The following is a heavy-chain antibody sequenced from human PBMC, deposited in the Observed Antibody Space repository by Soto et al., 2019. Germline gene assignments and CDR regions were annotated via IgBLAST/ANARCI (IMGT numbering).Heavy chain of an antibody. J-gene: IGHJ5*02. CDR3: ARGFAGRGPFDP. CDR2: VYHTGTT. V-gene: IGHV4-59*01. CDR1: NVSITSSY. D-gene: IGHD3-3*01. Sequence: SETLSLTCSVSNVSITSSYWNWIRQSPGKGLEWIGFVYHTGTTKYNLSLKGRVTMSIDTSRNEFSLRLTSVTTAYTAFYFCARGFAGRGPFDPWGQGTQVTVSS.